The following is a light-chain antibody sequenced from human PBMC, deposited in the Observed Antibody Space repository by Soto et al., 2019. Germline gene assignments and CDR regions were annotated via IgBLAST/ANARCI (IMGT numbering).Light chain of an antibody. CDR3: QQYDNWLT. CDR1: QSVSSN. Sequence: EIVMTQSPATLSVSPGERATLSCRASQSVSSNLAWYQQKPGQAPRLLIYYASTRATGIPARFSGSGSGTEFTLTISSLQSEDFAVYYCQQYDNWLTFGGGSKVELK. J-gene: IGKJ4*01. V-gene: IGKV3-15*01. CDR2: YAS.